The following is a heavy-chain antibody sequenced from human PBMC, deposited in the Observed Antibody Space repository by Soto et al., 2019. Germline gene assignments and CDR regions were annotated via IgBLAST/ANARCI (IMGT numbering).Heavy chain of an antibody. D-gene: IGHD4-17*01. V-gene: IGHV1-69*06. Sequence: QVQLVQSGAEVKKPGSSVKVSCKASGGSFSSYAISWVRQAPGQGHEWMGGIIPNFGTANYAQKFQGRVTITADKSTSTAYKELSSLRSEDTAVYDYAREGDYGDYVGPPDYYYYGMDVWGQGTTVTVSS. CDR2: IIPNFGTA. CDR3: AREGDYGDYVGPPDYYYYGMDV. J-gene: IGHJ6*02. CDR1: GGSFSSYA.